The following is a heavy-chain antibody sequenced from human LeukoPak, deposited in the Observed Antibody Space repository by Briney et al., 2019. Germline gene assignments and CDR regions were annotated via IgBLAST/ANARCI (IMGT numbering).Heavy chain of an antibody. CDR1: GGSIRSYY. CDR2: IYYSGST. J-gene: IGHJ4*02. D-gene: IGHD6-19*01. V-gene: IGHV4-59*01. Sequence: PSETLSLTCTVSGGSIRSYYWSWIRQPPGKGLEWIGYIYYSGSTNYNPSLKSRVTISVDTSKNQFSLKLSSVTAADTAVYYCAREYSSGWYYFDYWGQGTLVTVSS. CDR3: AREYSSGWYYFDY.